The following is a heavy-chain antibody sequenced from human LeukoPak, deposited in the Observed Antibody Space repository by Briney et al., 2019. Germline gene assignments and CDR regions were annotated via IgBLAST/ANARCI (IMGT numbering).Heavy chain of an antibody. CDR3: ARERDYDTYFDY. CDR1: GFTASTHH. D-gene: IGHD3-22*01. Sequence: SGGSLRLSCAVSGFTASTHHMAWVRQAPGKGLEWVSVRQPGNVSYYADSVTGRFTTSTDSSKNTLFLQMRDLGAEDTALYYCARERDYDTYFDYWGQGTLVIVSS. CDR2: RQPGNVS. J-gene: IGHJ4*02. V-gene: IGHV3-53*01.